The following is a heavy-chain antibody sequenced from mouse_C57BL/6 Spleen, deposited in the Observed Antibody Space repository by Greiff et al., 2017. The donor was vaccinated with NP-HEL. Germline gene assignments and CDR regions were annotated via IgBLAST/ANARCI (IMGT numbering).Heavy chain of an antibody. Sequence: EVQLVESGGGLVKPGGSLELSCAASGFTFSSYAMSWVRQTPEKRLEWVATISDGGSYTYYPDNVKGRFTISRDNAKNNLYLQMSHLKSEDTAMYYCARDRETGTGYFDVWGTGTTVTVSS. D-gene: IGHD4-1*01. CDR2: ISDGGSYT. CDR3: ARDRETGTGYFDV. J-gene: IGHJ1*03. V-gene: IGHV5-4*01. CDR1: GFTFSSYA.